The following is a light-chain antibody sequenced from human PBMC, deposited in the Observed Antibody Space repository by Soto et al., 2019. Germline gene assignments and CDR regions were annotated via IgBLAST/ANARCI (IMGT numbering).Light chain of an antibody. V-gene: IGKV3-11*01. CDR2: DAS. Sequence: IVLTQSPDSLSLSPGERATRSFRSSQTVTSDYLAWYQQKPGQAPRPLIYDASKRATDIPARFSGSGSGTDFTLTISSLEPEDFAVYYCQQRSTWPEFGQGTKVDIK. CDR1: QTVTSD. CDR3: QQRSTWPE. J-gene: IGKJ1*01.